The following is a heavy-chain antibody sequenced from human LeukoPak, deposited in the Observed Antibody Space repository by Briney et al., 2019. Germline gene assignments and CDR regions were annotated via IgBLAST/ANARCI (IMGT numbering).Heavy chain of an antibody. D-gene: IGHD2-15*01. CDR3: ARWYCSGDTCFHMDV. J-gene: IGHJ6*03. CDR1: DGSISSYY. V-gene: IGHV4-59*08. CDR2: IHYSGSS. Sequence: SETLSLTCTVSDGSISSYYWSWIRQPPGKGLEWIGYIHYSGSSAYIPSLKSRVTMSVHTSKNQFSLRLTSVTAADTALYYCARWYCSGDTCFHMDVWGKGTTVTVSS.